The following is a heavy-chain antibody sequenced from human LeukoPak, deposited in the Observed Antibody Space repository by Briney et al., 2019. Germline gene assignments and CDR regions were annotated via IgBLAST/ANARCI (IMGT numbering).Heavy chain of an antibody. CDR1: GYTFTSYY. CDR2: ISAYNGNT. CDR3: ARAPSSAMFDY. Sequence: ASVKVSCKASGYTFTSYYMHWVRQAPGQGLEWTGWISAYNGNTNYAQKLQGRVTMTTDTSTSTAYMELRSLRSEDTAVYYCARAPSSAMFDYWGQGTLVTVSS. J-gene: IGHJ4*02. D-gene: IGHD3-10*01. V-gene: IGHV1-18*04.